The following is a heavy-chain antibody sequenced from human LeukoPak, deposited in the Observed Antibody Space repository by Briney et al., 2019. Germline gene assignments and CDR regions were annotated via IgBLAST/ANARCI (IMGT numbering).Heavy chain of an antibody. CDR2: INPNGGGT. Sequence: GASVKVSCKASGYTFTGYYMHWVRQAPGRGLEWMGWINPNGGGTNYAQKFQGRVTMTRDTSISTAYMELSRLRSDDTAVYYCARGYCSGGSCFILGLDAFDIWGQGTMVTVSS. CDR1: GYTFTGYY. V-gene: IGHV1-2*02. J-gene: IGHJ3*02. CDR3: ARGYCSGGSCFILGLDAFDI. D-gene: IGHD2-15*01.